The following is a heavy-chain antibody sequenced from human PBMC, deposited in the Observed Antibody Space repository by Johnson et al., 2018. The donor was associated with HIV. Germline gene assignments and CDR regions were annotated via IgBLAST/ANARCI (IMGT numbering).Heavy chain of an antibody. J-gene: IGHJ3*02. Sequence: QVQLVESGGGVVQPGRSLRLSCAASGFTFSSFVIHWVRQAPGKGLEWVAFIRYDGSHKYYVDSVKGRFTISRDNSKNTLYLQMNSLRAEDTAVYYCAKDLRGYSYGCGAFDIWGQGTMVTVSS. V-gene: IGHV3-30*02. D-gene: IGHD5-18*01. CDR3: AKDLRGYSYGCGAFDI. CDR2: IRYDGSHK. CDR1: GFTFSSFV.